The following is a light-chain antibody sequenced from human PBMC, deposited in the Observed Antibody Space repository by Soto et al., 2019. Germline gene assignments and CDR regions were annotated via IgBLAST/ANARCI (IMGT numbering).Light chain of an antibody. J-gene: IGKJ4*01. CDR1: QTISSN. CDR3: QQYNHWSPFT. CDR2: DAS. Sequence: EIVLTQSPTTLSVSPGERATLSCRASQTISSNLAWYQQKPGQPLRLLIYDASTRATGVSGRFSGSGSGSEFPLTIGSLQSEDYAIYYYQQYNHWSPFTFGAGPKMEI. V-gene: IGKV3-15*01.